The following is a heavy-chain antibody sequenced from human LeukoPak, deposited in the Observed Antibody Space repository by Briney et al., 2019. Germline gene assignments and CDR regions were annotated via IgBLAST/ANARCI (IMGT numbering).Heavy chain of an antibody. D-gene: IGHD1-26*01. J-gene: IGHJ4*02. V-gene: IGHV3-23*01. CDR2: ISGGAFNT. CDR3: AKATGSYPSNPFDY. CDR1: GVTFSSYA. Sequence: GGSLSCSCAASGVTFSSYAMSWVRQAPGKGLEWVSAISGGAFNTYYADSVKGRFTISRDNSKNTLYLQMNSLRAEDTAVYYCAKATGSYPSNPFDYWGQGTLVTVSS.